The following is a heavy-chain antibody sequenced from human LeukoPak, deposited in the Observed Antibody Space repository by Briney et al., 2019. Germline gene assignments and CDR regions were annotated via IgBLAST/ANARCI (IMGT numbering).Heavy chain of an antibody. V-gene: IGHV4-38-2*01. J-gene: IGHJ4*02. D-gene: IGHD3-10*01. CDR1: GYSISSGYY. CDR3: ATSDYGSGSHDY. CDR2: IYHSGST. Sequence: SETLSLTCAVSGYSISSGYYWGWIRQPPGKGLEWIGSIYHSGSTYYNPSLKSRVTISVDTSKNQFSLKPSSVTAADTAVYYCATSDYGSGSHDYWGQGTLVTVSS.